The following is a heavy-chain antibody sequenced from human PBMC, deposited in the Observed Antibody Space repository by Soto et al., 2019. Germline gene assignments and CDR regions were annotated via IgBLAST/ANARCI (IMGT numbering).Heavy chain of an antibody. CDR3: ASRTLISGSPIPFHY. D-gene: IGHD3-10*01. Sequence: GGSLRLSCEASGFTFSGYWMSWVRQTPGKGLEWVASIKEDGGEKNYLDSAKGRFTISRDNAKNSLYLQMNSPRVEDTAVYYCASRTLISGSPIPFHYWGQGTLVTVSS. J-gene: IGHJ4*02. V-gene: IGHV3-7*01. CDR2: IKEDGGEK. CDR1: GFTFSGYW.